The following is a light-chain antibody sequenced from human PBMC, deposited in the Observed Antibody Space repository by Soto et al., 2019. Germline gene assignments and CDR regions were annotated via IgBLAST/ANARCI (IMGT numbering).Light chain of an antibody. CDR3: QHYNSYSEA. CDR2: SAS. V-gene: IGKV1-5*03. CDR1: QTISSW. Sequence: DIQMTQSPSTLSGSVGDRVTITFRASQTISSWLAWYQQKPGKAPKLLIYSASTLKSGVPSRFSGSGSGTEFTLTIGSLQPDDFAGYYCQHYNSYSEAFGQGTKV. J-gene: IGKJ1*01.